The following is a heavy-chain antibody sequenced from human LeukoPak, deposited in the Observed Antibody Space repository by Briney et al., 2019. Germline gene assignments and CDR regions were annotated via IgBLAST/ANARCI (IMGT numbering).Heavy chain of an antibody. CDR1: GFTISSYW. Sequence: GGSLRLSCTASGFTISSYWMSWVRQAPGKGLEWVANINQDGSEKYCVDSVKGRFTISRDNAKNSLYLQMNSLRAEDTAIYYCAKDRTLDVWGQGTTVTVSS. V-gene: IGHV3-7*01. CDR3: AKDRTLDV. CDR2: INQDGSEK. J-gene: IGHJ6*02. D-gene: IGHD2-8*01.